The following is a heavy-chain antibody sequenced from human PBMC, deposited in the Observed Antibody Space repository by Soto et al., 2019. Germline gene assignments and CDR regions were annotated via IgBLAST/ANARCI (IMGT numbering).Heavy chain of an antibody. CDR3: ASPAAIPYYYYYGVDV. Sequence: SVKVSCKASGGTFSSYAISWVRQAPGQGLEWMGGIIPIFGTANYAQKFQGRVTITADESTSTAYMELSSLRSEDTAVYYCASPAAIPYYYYYGVDVWGQGTTVTVSS. J-gene: IGHJ6*02. CDR2: IIPIFGTA. V-gene: IGHV1-69*13. CDR1: GGTFSSYA. D-gene: IGHD2-2*01.